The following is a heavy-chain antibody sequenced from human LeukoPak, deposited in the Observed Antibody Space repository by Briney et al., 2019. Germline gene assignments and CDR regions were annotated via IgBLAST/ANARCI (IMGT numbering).Heavy chain of an antibody. J-gene: IGHJ4*02. CDR3: ARGASSGHYVSGDY. CDR1: GFTFNKYW. D-gene: IGHD3-22*01. V-gene: IGHV3-74*01. Sequence: GGSLRLSCAASGFTFNKYWVHWVRQAPGKGLVWVSCISFDAATTSYADSVKGRFTISRDNVKNTVSLQMNSLRAEDTAIYYCARGASSGHYVSGDYWGQGTLVTVSA. CDR2: ISFDAATT.